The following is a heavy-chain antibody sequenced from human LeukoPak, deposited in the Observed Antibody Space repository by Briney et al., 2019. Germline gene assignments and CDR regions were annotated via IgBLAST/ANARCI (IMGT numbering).Heavy chain of an antibody. CDR2: IKQDGSGK. D-gene: IGHD3-16*01. CDR3: AREGEGYFDC. CDR1: GFXFSSFW. Sequence: GGSLRLSCAASGFXFSSFWMSWVRQAPGKGLEWVANIKQDGSGKYYVDSVKGRFTISRDNAKNSLYLQMNSLRAEDTAVYYCAREGEGYFDCWGQGTLVTVSS. V-gene: IGHV3-7*05. J-gene: IGHJ4*02.